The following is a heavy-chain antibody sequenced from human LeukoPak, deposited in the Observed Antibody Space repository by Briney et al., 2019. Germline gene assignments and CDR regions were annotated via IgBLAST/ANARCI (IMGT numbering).Heavy chain of an antibody. CDR3: ARHPPRGTMIFDY. Sequence: GESLKISFQGSGYRFTSYWIGWVRPMPGKGLEWMGIIYPGDSDTTYRPSFQGQVTISADKSISTAYLQWSSLKASDTAMYYCARHPPRGTMIFDYWGQGTLVTVSS. CDR2: IYPGDSDT. V-gene: IGHV5-51*01. D-gene: IGHD3-22*01. CDR1: GYRFTSYW. J-gene: IGHJ4*02.